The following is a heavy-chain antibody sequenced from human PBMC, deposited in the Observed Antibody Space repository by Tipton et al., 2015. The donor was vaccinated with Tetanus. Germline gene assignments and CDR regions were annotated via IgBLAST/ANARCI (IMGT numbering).Heavy chain of an antibody. CDR3: ARHVVEAVTRWFDP. Sequence: GLVKPSETLSLTCGVSGGSISGYFWSWIRQPPGKGLEWIGYSYSTGSTNYNPSLRSRLTISVDTSKNQFSLKLNSVSAADTAVYYCARHVVEAVTRWFDPWGQGTLVTVSS. J-gene: IGHJ5*02. CDR2: SYSTGST. CDR1: GGSISGYF. D-gene: IGHD6-19*01. V-gene: IGHV4-59*08.